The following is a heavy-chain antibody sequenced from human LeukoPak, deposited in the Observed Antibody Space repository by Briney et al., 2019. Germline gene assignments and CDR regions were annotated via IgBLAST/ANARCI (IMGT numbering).Heavy chain of an antibody. CDR3: VRGYGATGPTGDY. J-gene: IGHJ4*02. V-gene: IGHV3-72*01. CDR2: IRDKVNGYTT. Sequence: TGGSLRLSCAASGFTFSGRYMDWVRQAPGKGLEWVGRIRDKVNGYTTEYAASVKGRFTISRDDSQNSLYLQMNSLKTEDTAMYYCVRGYGATGPTGDYWGQGSLVTVSS. CDR1: GFTFSGRY. D-gene: IGHD1-1*01.